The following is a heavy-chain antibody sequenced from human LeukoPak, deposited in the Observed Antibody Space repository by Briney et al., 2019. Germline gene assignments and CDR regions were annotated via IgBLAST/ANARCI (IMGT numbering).Heavy chain of an antibody. Sequence: SGALSLTFPGSGGSISRYYWSWVRPPPGKGMEWSGYIYYSGSTNYNPSLKNRVTISVDTSKNQFSLKLSSVTAADTAVYYCARHRLQLWPRPHDAFDIWGQGTMVTVSS. CDR2: IYYSGST. CDR3: ARHRLQLWPRPHDAFDI. D-gene: IGHD5-18*01. CDR1: GGSISRYY. J-gene: IGHJ3*02. V-gene: IGHV4-59*08.